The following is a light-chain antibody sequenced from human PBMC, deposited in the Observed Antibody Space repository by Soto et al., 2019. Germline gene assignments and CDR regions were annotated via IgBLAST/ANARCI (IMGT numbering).Light chain of an antibody. CDR2: GAS. J-gene: IGKJ1*01. Sequence: THSPDPIPASPREGATISYRASQSVSTNLAWYQQKPGQAPRLLMYGASTRATGIPARFSGSGSGTEFTLTISSLQSEDFAAYYCQQYNKWPPCTFGEGTKVDIK. V-gene: IGKV3-15*01. CDR1: QSVSTN. CDR3: QQYNKWPPCT.